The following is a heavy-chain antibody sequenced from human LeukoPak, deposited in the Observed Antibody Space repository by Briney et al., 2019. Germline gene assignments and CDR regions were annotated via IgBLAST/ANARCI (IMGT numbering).Heavy chain of an antibody. CDR3: ARLMNYYDFWSGPYYYYGMDV. CDR1: GYTFTSYG. D-gene: IGHD3-3*01. Sequence: GASVKVSFKASGYTFTSYGISWVRQAPGQGLEWMGWISAYNGNTNYAQKLQGRVTMTTDTSTSTAFMELRSLRSDDTAVYYCARLMNYYDFWSGPYYYYGMDVWGQGTTVTVSS. V-gene: IGHV1-18*01. J-gene: IGHJ6*02. CDR2: ISAYNGNT.